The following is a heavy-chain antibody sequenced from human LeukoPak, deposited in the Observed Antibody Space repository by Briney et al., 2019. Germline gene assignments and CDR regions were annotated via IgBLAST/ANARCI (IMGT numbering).Heavy chain of an antibody. J-gene: IGHJ6*02. V-gene: IGHV4-59*01. D-gene: IGHD1-7*01. CDR3: ARDNWNYGSSMDV. CDR1: GGSISSYY. CDR2: IYYSGST. Sequence: PSETLCLTCTVSGGSISSYYWSWIRQPPGKGLEWIGYIYYSGSTNYNPSLKSRVTISVDTSKNQFSLKLSSVTAADTAVYYCARDNWNYGSSMDVWGQGTTVTVSS.